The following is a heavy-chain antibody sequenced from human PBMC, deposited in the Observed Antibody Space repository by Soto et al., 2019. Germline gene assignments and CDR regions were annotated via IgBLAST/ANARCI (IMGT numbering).Heavy chain of an antibody. D-gene: IGHD3-10*01. CDR3: ARGGFDYYGSGSYYSNWFDP. J-gene: IGHJ5*02. CDR2: ISAYNGNT. Sequence: ASVKVSCKASGYTFTSYGISWVRQAPGQGLEWMGWISAYNGNTNYAQKLQGRVTMTTDTSTSTAYMELRSLRSDDTAVYYCARGGFDYYGSGSYYSNWFDPWGQGTLVTVSS. CDR1: GYTFTSYG. V-gene: IGHV1-18*01.